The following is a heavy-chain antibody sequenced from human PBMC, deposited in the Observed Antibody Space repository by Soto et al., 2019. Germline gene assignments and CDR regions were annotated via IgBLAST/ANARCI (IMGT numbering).Heavy chain of an antibody. J-gene: IGHJ4*02. D-gene: IGHD3-9*01. CDR3: ARARYYDWCFDL. CDR1: GGSVSSGDYY. CDR2: IYYSGST. V-gene: IGHV4-61*08. Sequence: SETLSLTCTVSGGSVSSGDYYWSWIRQPPGKGLEWIGHIYYSGSTSFNPSLKSRVTISVDTSKNRFSLKVNSVAAADTAVYFCARARYYDWCFDLWGLGAPVTVSS.